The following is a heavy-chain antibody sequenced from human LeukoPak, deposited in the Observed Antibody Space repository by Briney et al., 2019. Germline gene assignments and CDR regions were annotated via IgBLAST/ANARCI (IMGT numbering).Heavy chain of an antibody. J-gene: IGHJ3*02. CDR2: INHSGST. V-gene: IGHV4-34*01. D-gene: IGHD3-22*01. Sequence: SETLSLTCAVYGGSFSGYYWSWIRQPPGKGLEWIGEINHSGSTNYNPSLKSRVTISVDTSKNQFSLKLGSVTAADTAVYYCARDSWLDAFDIWGQGTMVTVSS. CDR3: ARDSWLDAFDI. CDR1: GGSFSGYY.